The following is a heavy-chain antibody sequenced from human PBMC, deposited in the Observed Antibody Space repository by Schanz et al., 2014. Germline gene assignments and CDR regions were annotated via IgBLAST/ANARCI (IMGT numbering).Heavy chain of an antibody. CDR2: ISVYNHNK. V-gene: IGHV1-18*01. J-gene: IGHJ4*02. CDR1: GYIFINSG. D-gene: IGHD3-3*01. Sequence: QIQLVQSGPEVKKPGATVKVSCKASGYIFINSGISWVRQAPGQGLEWMGWISVYNHNKEYDQKFQGRVTMTTDTTTSAAYMALTDLRSDDAAVYDCARYRRFYDRADLSYFDSWGQGTLVTVSS. CDR3: ARYRRFYDRADLSYFDS.